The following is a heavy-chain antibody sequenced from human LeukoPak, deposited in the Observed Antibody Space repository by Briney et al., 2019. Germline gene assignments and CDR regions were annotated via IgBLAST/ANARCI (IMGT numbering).Heavy chain of an antibody. J-gene: IGHJ6*03. D-gene: IGHD3-22*01. CDR3: ARALEAGDDSSGLYYYYYMDV. Sequence: ASVKVSCKASGGTFSSYTISWVRQAPGQGLEWMGRIIPILGIANYAQNFQGRVTITADKSTSTAYMELSSLRSEDTAVYYCARALEAGDDSSGLYYYYYMDVWGKGTTVTVSS. CDR1: GGTFSSYT. V-gene: IGHV1-69*02. CDR2: IIPILGIA.